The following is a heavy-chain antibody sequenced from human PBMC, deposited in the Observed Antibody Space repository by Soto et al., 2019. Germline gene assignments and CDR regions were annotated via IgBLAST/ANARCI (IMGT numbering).Heavy chain of an antibody. CDR2: IIPIFGTS. CDR1: GGTFTTYA. J-gene: IGHJ5*02. D-gene: IGHD2-2*01. CDR3: ARSALPSAINNWFDP. Sequence: QVQLVQSGAEVKKPGSSVKVSCKASGGTFTTYAISWVRQAPGQGLEWMGGIIPIFGTSNYAQKFQGRVTFSADTYPSTAYMELSSLRSEDTAVYYCARSALPSAINNWFDPWGQGTLVTVSS. V-gene: IGHV1-69*06.